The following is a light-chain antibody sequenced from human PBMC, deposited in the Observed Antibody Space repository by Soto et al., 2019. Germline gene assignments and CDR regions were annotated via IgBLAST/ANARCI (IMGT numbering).Light chain of an antibody. CDR3: TSYTSISTYV. CDR1: SSDVGAYNY. Sequence: QSALTQPASVSGPPGQSITISCTGTSSDVGAYNYVSWYQHHPGKAPRLVIYDVTNRPSGISDRFSGSKSGNTASLTISGLLAEDEADYYCTSYTSISTYVFGTGIKVTVL. CDR2: DVT. V-gene: IGLV2-14*01. J-gene: IGLJ1*01.